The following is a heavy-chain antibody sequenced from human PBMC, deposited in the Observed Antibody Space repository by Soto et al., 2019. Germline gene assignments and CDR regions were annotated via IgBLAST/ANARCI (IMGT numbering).Heavy chain of an antibody. CDR2: IYYSGST. Sequence: SETLSLTCTVSGGSISSYYWSWIRRPPGKGLEWIGYIYYSGSTNYNPSLKSRVTISVDTSKNQFSLKLSSVTAADTAVYYCARGVDRQWADYWGQGTLVTAPQ. V-gene: IGHV4-59*01. D-gene: IGHD6-19*01. J-gene: IGHJ4*02. CDR3: ARGVDRQWADY. CDR1: GGSISSYY.